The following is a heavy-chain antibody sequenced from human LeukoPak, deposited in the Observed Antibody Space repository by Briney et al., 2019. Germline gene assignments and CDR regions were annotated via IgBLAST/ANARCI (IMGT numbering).Heavy chain of an antibody. J-gene: IGHJ4*02. CDR3: ASGLKGGWYRGEGY. V-gene: IGHV4-34*01. D-gene: IGHD1-26*01. CDR1: GGSFSGYY. CDR2: INHSGST. Sequence: PSETLSLTCAVYGGSFSGYYWSWIRQPPGKGLEWIGEINHSGSTNYNPSLKSRVTISVDTSKNQFSLKLSSVTAADTAVYYCASGLKGGWYRGEGYWGQGTLVTVST.